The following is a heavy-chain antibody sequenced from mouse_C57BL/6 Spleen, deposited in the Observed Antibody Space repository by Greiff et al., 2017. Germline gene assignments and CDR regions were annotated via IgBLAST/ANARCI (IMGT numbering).Heavy chain of an antibody. V-gene: IGHV1-50*01. J-gene: IGHJ2*01. CDR1: GYTFTSYW. CDR2: IDPSDSYT. CDR3: ASNCYSGSYVLYFDY. D-gene: IGHD1-1*01. Sequence: QVQLQQPGAELVKPGASVKLSCKASGYTFTSYWMQWVKQRPGQGLEWIGEIDPSDSYTNYNQKFKGKATLTVDTSSSTAYMQLSSLTSEDSAVYYCASNCYSGSYVLYFDYWGQGTTLTVSS.